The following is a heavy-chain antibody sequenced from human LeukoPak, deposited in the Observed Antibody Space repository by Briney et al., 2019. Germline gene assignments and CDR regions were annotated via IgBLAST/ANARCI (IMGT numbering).Heavy chain of an antibody. CDR3: ARGASKGKYYDFWSGYYGPHFDY. CDR2: IYYSGST. J-gene: IGHJ4*02. D-gene: IGHD3-3*01. CDR1: GGSISSSSYY. V-gene: IGHV4-39*01. Sequence: SETLSLTCTVSGGSISSSSYYWGWIRQPPGKGLEWTGSIYYSGSTYYNPSLKSRVTISVDTSKNQFSLKLSSVTAADTAVYYCARGASKGKYYDFWSGYYGPHFDYWGQGTLVTVSS.